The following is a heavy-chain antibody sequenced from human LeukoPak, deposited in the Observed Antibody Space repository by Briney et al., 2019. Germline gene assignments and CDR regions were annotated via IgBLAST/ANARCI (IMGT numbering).Heavy chain of an antibody. CDR1: GFTFNDYA. Sequence: GGSLRLSCAASGFTFNDYAMHWVRQAPGKGLEWVSGSTWNGNSIGYADSVKGRFTISRDNAKNSLYLQMNSLRSEDTALYYCARDMAVGAIRAFDYWGQGTLVTVSS. CDR2: STWNGNSI. J-gene: IGHJ4*02. CDR3: ARDMAVGAIRAFDY. D-gene: IGHD1-26*01. V-gene: IGHV3-9*01.